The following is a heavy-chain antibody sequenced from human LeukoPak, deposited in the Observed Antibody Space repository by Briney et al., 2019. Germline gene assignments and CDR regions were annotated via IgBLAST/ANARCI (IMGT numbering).Heavy chain of an antibody. D-gene: IGHD6-25*01. CDR2: ISYDRSET. CDR3: AREGGYYFDH. Sequence: GGSLRLSCAASGFTFGSYGMHWVRQAPGKGLEWAAFISYDRSETYYADSVKGRFSISRDNSKNTVYLQMNSLRTEDRAVYYCAREGGYYFDHWGQGTLVTVSS. J-gene: IGHJ4*02. CDR1: GFTFGSYG. V-gene: IGHV3-30*03.